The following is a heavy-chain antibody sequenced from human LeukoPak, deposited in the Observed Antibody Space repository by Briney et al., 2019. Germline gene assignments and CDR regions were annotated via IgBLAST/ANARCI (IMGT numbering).Heavy chain of an antibody. D-gene: IGHD3-3*01. CDR1: GDSISGFN. Sequence: KPSETLPLTCTVSGDSISGFNWNWIRQPPGKGLEWIGEIYSSGDTNYNPSLSSRLTISVDTSKNQFSLKLNSVTAADTAVYFCARRGFYDHWGRGILVTVSS. V-gene: IGHV4-4*09. CDR3: ARRGFYDH. J-gene: IGHJ4*02. CDR2: IYSSGDT.